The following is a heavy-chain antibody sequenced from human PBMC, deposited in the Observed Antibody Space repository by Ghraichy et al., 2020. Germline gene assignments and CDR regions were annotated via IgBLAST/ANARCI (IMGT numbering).Heavy chain of an antibody. V-gene: IGHV4-30-4*01. CDR2: IYYSGST. J-gene: IGHJ4*02. CDR3: ARWTQQLVRGLDY. D-gene: IGHD6-13*01. CDR1: GGSISSGDYY. Sequence: SQTLSLTCTVSGGSISSGDYYWSWIRQPPGKGLEWIGYIYYSGSTYYNPSLKSRVTISVDTSKNQFSLKLSSVTAADTAVYYCARWTQQLVRGLDYWGQGTLVTVSS.